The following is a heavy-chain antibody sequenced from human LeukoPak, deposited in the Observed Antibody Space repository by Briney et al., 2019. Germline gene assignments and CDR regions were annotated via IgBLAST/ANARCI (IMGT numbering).Heavy chain of an antibody. V-gene: IGHV3-7*01. CDR3: ARDQGYCTSASCRGDAFDV. Sequence: GGSLRLSCAASGFTFSSYWMSWVRQAPGKGLEWVAKIKQDGSEKYYVDSVKGRYTISRDNAKNSLSLQMNSLRAEDTAVYYCARDQGYCTSASCRGDAFDVWGQGSMVSVSS. CDR1: GFTFSSYW. D-gene: IGHD2-2*01. J-gene: IGHJ3*01. CDR2: IKQDGSEK.